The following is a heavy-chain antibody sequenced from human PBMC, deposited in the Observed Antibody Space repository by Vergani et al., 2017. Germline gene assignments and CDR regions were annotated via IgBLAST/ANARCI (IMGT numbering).Heavy chain of an antibody. Sequence: EVQLVESGGGLVQPGRSLRLSCAASGFTFDDYAMSWVRQAPGKGLEWVSSVSGSSATPYYADSVKGRFIISRDNSKNTLHLQMNSLRADDTAVYYCTKGSRGYTGYFFDYWGQGTLVTVSS. CDR1: GFTFDDYA. J-gene: IGHJ4*02. CDR3: TKGSRGYTGYFFDY. CDR2: VSGSSATP. D-gene: IGHD5-12*01. V-gene: IGHV3-23*04.